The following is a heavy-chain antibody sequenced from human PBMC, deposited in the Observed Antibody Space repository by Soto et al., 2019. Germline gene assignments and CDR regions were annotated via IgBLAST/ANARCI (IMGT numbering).Heavy chain of an antibody. V-gene: IGHV2-5*02. Sequence: QITLKESGPTLVKPTQTLTLTCTFSGFSLTTSGVGVGWIRQPPGKALEWLALIYWDDDKRYSPSLKNGLTITKDTSKNQVVLTMANMDPVDTATYYCARGVRSCTPTGCPNWFDPWGQGTLVTVSS. CDR3: ARGVRSCTPTGCPNWFDP. D-gene: IGHD2-2*01. CDR1: GFSLTTSGVG. CDR2: IYWDDDK. J-gene: IGHJ5*02.